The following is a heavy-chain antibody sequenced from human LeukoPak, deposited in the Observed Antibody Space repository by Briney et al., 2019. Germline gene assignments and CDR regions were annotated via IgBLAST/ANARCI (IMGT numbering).Heavy chain of an antibody. CDR1: GFTFSAFN. V-gene: IGHV3-48*02. Sequence: GGSLRPSCAASGFTFSAFNMNWVRQAPGNGLEWYSYISSSSTTIYNTDSGKCRVTISSDNAKKSLNLQMDCRRDEDTAVYYCARVWRWQQLVLGDCWGQGALVTVSS. CDR2: ISSSSTTI. J-gene: IGHJ4*02. D-gene: IGHD6-13*01. CDR3: ARVWRWQQLVLGDC.